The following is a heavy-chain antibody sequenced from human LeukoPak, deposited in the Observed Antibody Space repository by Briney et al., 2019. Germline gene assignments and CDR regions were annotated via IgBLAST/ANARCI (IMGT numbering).Heavy chain of an antibody. V-gene: IGHV3-30*18. J-gene: IGHJ6*02. Sequence: GGSLRLSCAASGFTFSSYGMHWVRQAPGKGLEWVAVISYDGSNKYYADSVKGRFTISRDNSKNTLYLQMNSLRAEDTAVYYCAKAIAAAASRPPGISYYGMDVWGQGTTVTVSS. CDR3: AKAIAAAASRPPGISYYGMDV. CDR1: GFTFSSYG. D-gene: IGHD6-13*01. CDR2: ISYDGSNK.